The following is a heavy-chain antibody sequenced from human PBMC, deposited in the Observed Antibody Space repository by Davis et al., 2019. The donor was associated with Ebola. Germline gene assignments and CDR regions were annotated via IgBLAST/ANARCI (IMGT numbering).Heavy chain of an antibody. J-gene: IGHJ4*02. CDR2: INPSGGST. V-gene: IGHV1-46*01. CDR1: GYTFTSYY. Sequence: ASVKVSCKASGYTFTSYYMHWVRQAPGQGLEWMGIINPSGGSTRYAQKFQGRVTITRDTSTSTVYMELSSLRSEDTAVYYCAVGYGDYAPFDYWGQGTLVTVCS. D-gene: IGHD4-17*01. CDR3: AVGYGDYAPFDY.